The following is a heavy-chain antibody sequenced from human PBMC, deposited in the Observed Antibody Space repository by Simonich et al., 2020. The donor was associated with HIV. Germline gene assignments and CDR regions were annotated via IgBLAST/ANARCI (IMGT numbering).Heavy chain of an antibody. V-gene: IGHV4-34*01. CDR3: ARLTAGGLGEYFQH. CDR2: INHSGPT. Sequence: QVQLQQWGAGLLKPSETLSLTCAVYGGSVSGYYWSWIRQPPGKGLEWIGEINHSGPTNYNPSLKSRVTISVDTSKNQFSLKLSSVTAADTAVYYCARLTAGGLGEYFQHWGQGTLVTVSS. J-gene: IGHJ1*01. CDR1: GGSVSGYY. D-gene: IGHD6-13*01.